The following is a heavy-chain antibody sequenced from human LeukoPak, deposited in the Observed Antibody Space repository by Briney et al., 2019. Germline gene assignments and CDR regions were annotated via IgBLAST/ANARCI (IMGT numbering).Heavy chain of an antibody. Sequence: SETLSLTCTVSGGSISSYYWSWIRQPPGKGLEWIGYIYYSGSTNYNPSLKSRVTISVDTSKNQFSLKLSSVTAADTAVYYCARGRAPQGATSYFDYWGQGTLVTVFS. J-gene: IGHJ4*02. CDR3: ARGRAPQGATSYFDY. V-gene: IGHV4-59*01. CDR1: GGSISSYY. CDR2: IYYSGST. D-gene: IGHD1-26*01.